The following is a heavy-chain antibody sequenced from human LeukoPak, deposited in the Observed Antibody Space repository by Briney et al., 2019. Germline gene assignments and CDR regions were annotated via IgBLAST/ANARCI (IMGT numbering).Heavy chain of an antibody. V-gene: IGHV3-30*02. CDR3: ARDRLAVEGFDP. D-gene: IGHD6-19*01. CDR2: IRYDGSNK. CDR1: GFTFSSYG. J-gene: IGHJ5*02. Sequence: PGGSLRLSCAASGFTFSSYGMHWVRQAPGKGLEWVAFIRYDGSNKYYADSVKGRFTISRDNSKNTLYLQMNSLRAEDTAAYYCARDRLAVEGFDPWGQGTLVTVSS.